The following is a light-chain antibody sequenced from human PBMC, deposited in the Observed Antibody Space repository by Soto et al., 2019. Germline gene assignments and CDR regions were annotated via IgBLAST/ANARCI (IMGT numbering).Light chain of an antibody. V-gene: IGKV1-39*01. CDR2: AAS. CDR3: TLCDIPPTR. J-gene: IGKJ3*01. Sequence: SLSASVGDRVTITCRASQSIVTYLNWYLQKPGKAPKLLIYAASSLQSGVPSRFSGSGSGTDFTLTIFCLQPEDFATYYSTLCDIPPTRFCHVTILDIK. CDR1: QSIVTY.